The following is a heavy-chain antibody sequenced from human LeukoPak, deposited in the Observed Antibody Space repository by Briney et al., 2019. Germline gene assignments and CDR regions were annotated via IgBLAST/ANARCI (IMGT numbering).Heavy chain of an antibody. CDR3: ARDYGQWLVRGGFDY. Sequence: PSETQSLTCAVSGYSISSGYYWGWIRQPPGKGLEWIGSIYHSGSTYYNPSLKSRVTISVDTSKNQFSLKLSSVTAADTAVYYCARDYGQWLVRGGFDYWGQGTLVTVSS. V-gene: IGHV4-38-2*02. J-gene: IGHJ4*02. D-gene: IGHD6-19*01. CDR2: IYHSGST. CDR1: GYSISSGYY.